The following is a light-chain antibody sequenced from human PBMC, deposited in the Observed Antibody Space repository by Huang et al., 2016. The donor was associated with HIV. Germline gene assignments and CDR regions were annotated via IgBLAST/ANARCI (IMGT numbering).Light chain of an antibody. Sequence: ERVLTQSPGTLSVSPGERATLSCRNSKGIGNILAWYQLRPGQAPRRLIYEASIRASNIPARFSGGGSEIDFTLTISGLQSEDSAIYYCQQYHEWPRTFGQGTKVEIK. J-gene: IGKJ2*01. CDR2: EAS. CDR3: QQYHEWPRT. CDR1: KGIGNI. V-gene: IGKV3-15*01.